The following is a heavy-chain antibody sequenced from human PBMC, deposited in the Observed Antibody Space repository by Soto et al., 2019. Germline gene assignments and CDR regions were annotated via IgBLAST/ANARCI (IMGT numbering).Heavy chain of an antibody. D-gene: IGHD2-15*01. CDR3: AHMGIENQKRLLLKYYFDY. CDR1: GFSLSTSGVG. Sequence: QITLKESGPTLVKPTQTLTLTRTFSGFSLSTSGVGVGWIRQPPGKALEWLALIYWNDDKRYSPSLKSRLTITKDTSKNQVVLTMTNMDPVDTATYYCAHMGIENQKRLLLKYYFDYWGQGTLVTVSS. CDR2: IYWNDDK. J-gene: IGHJ4*02. V-gene: IGHV2-5*01.